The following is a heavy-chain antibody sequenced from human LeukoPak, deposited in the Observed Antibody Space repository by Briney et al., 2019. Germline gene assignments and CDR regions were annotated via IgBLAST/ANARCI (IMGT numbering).Heavy chain of an antibody. CDR1: GGSISSYY. V-gene: IGHV4-59*12. CDR2: IYYSGST. D-gene: IGHD5-18*01. Sequence: SETLSLTCTVSGGSISSYYWSWIRQPPGKGLEWIGYIYYSGSTNYNPSLKSRVTISVDTSKNQFSLKLSSVTAADTAVYYCAKGINRRGYSYGLGGDYWGQGTLVTVSS. CDR3: AKGINRRGYSYGLGGDY. J-gene: IGHJ4*02.